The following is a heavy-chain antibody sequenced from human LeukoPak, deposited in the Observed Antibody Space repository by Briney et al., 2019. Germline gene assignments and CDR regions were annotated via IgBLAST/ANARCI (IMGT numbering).Heavy chain of an antibody. CDR3: AFFSGNY. V-gene: IGHV2-5*02. D-gene: IGHD3-10*01. Sequence: SGPTLVKPTQTLTLTCTFSEVSLSTSGVGVGWIRQPPGKALEWLAVIYWDDDKRYSRSLKSRLTITKGTSKTQVVLTMTNMDPVDTATYYCAFFSGNYWRQETVVTVSS. CDR1: EVSLSTSGVG. J-gene: IGHJ4*02. CDR2: IYWDDDK.